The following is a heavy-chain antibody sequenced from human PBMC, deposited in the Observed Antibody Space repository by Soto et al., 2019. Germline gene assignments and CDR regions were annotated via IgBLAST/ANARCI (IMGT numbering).Heavy chain of an antibody. CDR2: ISSSSSTI. CDR3: ARDFPTSTYSSSSPLDY. V-gene: IGHV3-48*01. D-gene: IGHD6-6*01. J-gene: IGHJ4*02. CDR1: GFTFSSYS. Sequence: PGGSLRLSCAASGFTFSSYSMNWVRQAPGKGLEWVSYISSSSSTIYYADSVKGRFTISRDNAKNSLYLQMNSLRAEDTAVYYCARDFPTSTYSSSSPLDYWGQGPLVTVSS.